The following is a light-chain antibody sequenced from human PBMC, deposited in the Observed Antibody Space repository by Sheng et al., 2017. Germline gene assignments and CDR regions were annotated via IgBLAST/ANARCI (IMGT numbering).Light chain of an antibody. V-gene: IGKV3-20*01. CDR3: QQYGSSL. J-gene: IGKJ4*01. Sequence: ELVLTQSPGTLALSPGGRATLSCRASQSVSNNYLAWYQQKPGQAPRLLIYNASSRAAGIPDRFSGSGSGTDFTLTISRLEPEDFAVYYCQQYGSSLFGGGTKVEIK. CDR2: NAS. CDR1: QSVSNNY.